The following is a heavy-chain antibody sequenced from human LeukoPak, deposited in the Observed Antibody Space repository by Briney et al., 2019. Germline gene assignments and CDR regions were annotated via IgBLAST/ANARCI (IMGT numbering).Heavy chain of an antibody. J-gene: IGHJ4*02. CDR1: GITFSNYY. CDR2: IIQDGSVT. CDR3: ATDDYRGLGY. D-gene: IGHD3-16*01. Sequence: GGYLRRYGVTSGITFSNYYMHWVRQVPGEGLVWVSHIIQDGSVTSYADSVKGRFTISRDNAKNTVYLQLNNLRAEDTAVYYCATDDYRGLGYWGQGTLVTVSS. V-gene: IGHV3-74*01.